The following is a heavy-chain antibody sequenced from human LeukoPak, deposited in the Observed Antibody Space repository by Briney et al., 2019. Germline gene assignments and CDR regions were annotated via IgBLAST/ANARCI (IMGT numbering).Heavy chain of an antibody. J-gene: IGHJ4*02. CDR2: IDANNGDT. V-gene: IGHV1-2*02. D-gene: IGHD4-11*01. Sequence: ALVKISCKASGYTFRGNYIHWLRQAPGQGLEWMGWIDANNGDTKSAQKFQGRVTMSRDTSISTAYMDLSSLSPDDAAVYYCARDPSSVTLYFFDYWGQGTLVTVSS. CDR3: ARDPSSVTLYFFDY. CDR1: GYTFRGNY.